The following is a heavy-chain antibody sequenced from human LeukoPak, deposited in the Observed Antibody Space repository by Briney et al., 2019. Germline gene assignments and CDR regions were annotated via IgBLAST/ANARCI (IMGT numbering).Heavy chain of an antibody. CDR2: IYHSGST. J-gene: IGHJ6*02. V-gene: IGHV4-59*08. CDR1: GGSINSYY. Sequence: PSETLSLTCTVSGGSINSYYWNWFRQPPGKGLEWIGYIYHSGSTNYNPSLKSRVTISVDTSKNQLSLKLSSVTAADTAVYYCARQIIDPLYYYSGMDVWGQGTTVTVSS. CDR3: ARQIIDPLYYYSGMDV. D-gene: IGHD2/OR15-2a*01.